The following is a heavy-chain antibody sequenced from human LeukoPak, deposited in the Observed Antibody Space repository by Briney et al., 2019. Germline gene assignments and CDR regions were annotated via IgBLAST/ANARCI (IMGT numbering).Heavy chain of an antibody. D-gene: IGHD4-23*01. Sequence: GESLKISCAASGFTFTTCAMHWVRQAPGKGLEWVAYIRYDANNKNYADSVKGRFTISRDNSKDMLYLQMNSLRPEDTAVYYCAKGDDYGANTRLPKYNWFDPWGQGTLVTVSS. CDR3: AKGDDYGANTRLPKYNWFDP. V-gene: IGHV3-30*02. J-gene: IGHJ5*02. CDR1: GFTFTTCA. CDR2: IRYDANNK.